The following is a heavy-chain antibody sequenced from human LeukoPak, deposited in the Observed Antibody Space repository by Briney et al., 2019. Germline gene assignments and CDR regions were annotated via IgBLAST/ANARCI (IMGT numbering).Heavy chain of an antibody. V-gene: IGHV3-30*02. CDR2: IRYDGSNK. CDR3: AKLDCSSTSCPD. J-gene: IGHJ4*02. D-gene: IGHD2-2*01. CDR1: GFTFSSYG. Sequence: GGSLRLSCAASGFTFSSYGMHWVRQAPGKGLEWVAFIRYDGSNKYYADSVKGRFTISRDNSKNTLYLQMNSLRAEDTAVYYCAKLDCSSTSCPDWGQGTLVTVSS.